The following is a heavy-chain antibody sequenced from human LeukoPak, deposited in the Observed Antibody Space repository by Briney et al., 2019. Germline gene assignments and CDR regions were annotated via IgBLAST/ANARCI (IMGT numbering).Heavy chain of an antibody. CDR3: ARVKGLVSSGYYRRGYYYYGMDV. CDR2: INHSGST. Sequence: SETLSLTCTVYGGSFSGYYWSWIRQPPGKGLEWIGEINHSGSTNYNPSLKSRVTISVDTSKNQFSLKLSSVTAADTAVYYCARVKGLVSSGYYRRGYYYYGMDVWGQGTTVTVSS. CDR1: GGSFSGYY. V-gene: IGHV4-34*01. J-gene: IGHJ6*02. D-gene: IGHD3-22*01.